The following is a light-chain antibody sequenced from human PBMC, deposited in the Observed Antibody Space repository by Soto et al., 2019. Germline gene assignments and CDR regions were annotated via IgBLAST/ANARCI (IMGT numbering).Light chain of an antibody. CDR2: ATS. V-gene: IGKV1-39*01. Sequence: QMPQSPSSLSASVVDRVTITCLASQSISSYLNWYQQKPGKAPKLLIYATSSLQSGVPSRFSGSGSGTDFTLTISTLQPDDFATYYCQQYNSYPWTFGQGTKVDI. J-gene: IGKJ1*01. CDR3: QQYNSYPWT. CDR1: QSISSY.